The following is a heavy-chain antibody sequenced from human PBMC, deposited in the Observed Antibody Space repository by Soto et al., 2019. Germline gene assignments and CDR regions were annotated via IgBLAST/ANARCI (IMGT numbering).Heavy chain of an antibody. Sequence: VKVSCKASGGTLNNYAISWVRQAPGQGLEWMGGIITAFGPGVYAQKFQGRVTITADESTKTAYMDLNSLTSEDTAVYYCAAGGSWARLDNWGQGTLVTVSS. CDR2: IITAFGPG. V-gene: IGHV1-69*13. J-gene: IGHJ4*02. CDR3: AAGGSWARLDN. CDR1: GGTLNNYA. D-gene: IGHD6-13*01.